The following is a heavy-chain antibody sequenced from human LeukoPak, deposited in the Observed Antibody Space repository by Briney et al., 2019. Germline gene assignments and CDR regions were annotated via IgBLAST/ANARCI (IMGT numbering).Heavy chain of an antibody. CDR1: GFTFDDYG. CDR3: AKNAIHSGLGAFDI. J-gene: IGHJ3*02. D-gene: IGHD5-12*01. Sequence: GGSLRLSCAASGFTFDDYGMSWVRQAPGKGLEWVSGINWNGGSTGYADSVKGRFTISRDNAKNSLYLQMNSLRAEDTAVYYCAKNAIHSGLGAFDIWGQGTMVTVSS. CDR2: INWNGGST. V-gene: IGHV3-20*04.